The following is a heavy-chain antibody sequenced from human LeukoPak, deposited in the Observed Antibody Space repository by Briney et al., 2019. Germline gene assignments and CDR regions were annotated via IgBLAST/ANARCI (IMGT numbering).Heavy chain of an antibody. D-gene: IGHD2-15*01. V-gene: IGHV3-21*01. CDR3: ATAPPAGFLDAFDI. CDR1: GFTFSSYS. J-gene: IGHJ3*02. CDR2: ISSSGTYI. Sequence: GGSLRLSCAASGFTFSSYSMNWVRQAPGKGLEWVSSISSSGTYIYYADSVRGRFTISRDNAKNSLYLQMNSLRAEDTAVYYCATAPPAGFLDAFDIWGQGTMVTVSS.